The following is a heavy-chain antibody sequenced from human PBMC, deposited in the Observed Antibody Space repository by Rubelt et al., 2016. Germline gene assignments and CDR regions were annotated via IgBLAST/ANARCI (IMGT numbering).Heavy chain of an antibody. CDR2: TYRMSP. Sequence: QVQLQQSGLGLVKPSQTLSLTCVISGDSVSNSGVAWNWIRQSPSRGLEWLGRTYRMSPDYAVSVKSRITISPDTPKNQVSLQRNSVTPEDTAVYYCARGVLNSFDIWGLGTMVTVSS. V-gene: IGHV6-1*01. J-gene: IGHJ3*02. CDR3: ARGVLNSFDI. CDR1: GDSVSNSGVA. D-gene: IGHD1-7*01.